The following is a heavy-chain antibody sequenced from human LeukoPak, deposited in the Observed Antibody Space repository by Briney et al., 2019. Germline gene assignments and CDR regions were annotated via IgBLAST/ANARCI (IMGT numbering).Heavy chain of an antibody. J-gene: IGHJ5*02. V-gene: IGHV4-34*01. Sequence: SETLSLTCAVYGGSFNGYYWSWIRQPPGKGLEWIGEINHSGSTNYNPSLKSRVTISVDTSKNQFSLKLSSVTAADTAVYYCARRKRSGCSSTSCLLNWFDPWGQETLVTVSS. CDR2: INHSGST. D-gene: IGHD2-2*01. CDR1: GGSFNGYY. CDR3: ARRKRSGCSSTSCLLNWFDP.